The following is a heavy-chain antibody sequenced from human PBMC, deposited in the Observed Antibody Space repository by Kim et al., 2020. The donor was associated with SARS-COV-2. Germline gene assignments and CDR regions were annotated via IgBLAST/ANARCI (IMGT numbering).Heavy chain of an antibody. CDR1: GYSFTSSHD. Sequence: ASVKVSCKASGYSFTSSHDINWVRQATGQGLEWMAWMNPSSGNTGFAPKFRGRLTLTTDTSISTAYMELNSLTSEDTAVYYCAKGVEALTWGQGTTGTVSS. CDR2: MNPSSGNT. J-gene: IGHJ6*02. CDR3: AKGVEALT. V-gene: IGHV1-8*01.